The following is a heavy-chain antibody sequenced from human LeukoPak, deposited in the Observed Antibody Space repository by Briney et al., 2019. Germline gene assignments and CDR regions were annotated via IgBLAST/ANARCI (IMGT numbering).Heavy chain of an antibody. Sequence: SETLSLTCAVYGGSFSGYYWSWIRQPPGKGLEWIGEINHSGSTNYNPSLKSRVTISVDTSKNQFSLKLSSVTAADTAVYYCARHRSSSWYGSGYFDYWGQGTLVTVSS. J-gene: IGHJ4*02. CDR1: GGSFSGYY. D-gene: IGHD6-13*01. CDR2: INHSGST. V-gene: IGHV4-34*01. CDR3: ARHRSSSWYGSGYFDY.